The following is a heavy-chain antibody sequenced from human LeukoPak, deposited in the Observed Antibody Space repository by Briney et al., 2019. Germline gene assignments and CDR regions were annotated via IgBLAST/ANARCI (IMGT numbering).Heavy chain of an antibody. Sequence: TASETLSLTCTVSGGSISSSNYFWGWIRQPPGKGLVWIGNIYYSGSTYYNPSLKSRVTISVDTSKNQFSLQLSSVTVADTAVYYCARQLYSSATVWGQGTTVTVSS. CDR2: IYYSGST. J-gene: IGHJ6*02. CDR3: ARQLYSSATV. D-gene: IGHD6-25*01. CDR1: GGSISSSNYF. V-gene: IGHV4-39*01.